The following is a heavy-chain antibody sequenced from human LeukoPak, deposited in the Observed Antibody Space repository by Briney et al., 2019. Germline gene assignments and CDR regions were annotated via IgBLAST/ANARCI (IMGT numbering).Heavy chain of an antibody. CDR3: ARARLAVPGTVWFDP. J-gene: IGHJ5*02. CDR2: ISAYNSNT. Sequence: ASVRVPCKAAGQSSPTYSFGWVRQAPGQGLEWMGWISAYNSNTQYAQKFQDRVTMTTDTSTNTAYLDVRSLTSDDTGVYYCARARLAVPGTVWFDPWGQGTLVTVSS. V-gene: IGHV1-18*01. D-gene: IGHD6-19*01. CDR1: GQSSPTYS.